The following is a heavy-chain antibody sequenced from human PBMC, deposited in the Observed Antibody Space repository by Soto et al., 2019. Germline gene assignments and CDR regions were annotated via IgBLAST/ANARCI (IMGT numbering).Heavy chain of an antibody. D-gene: IGHD3-10*01. CDR3: ARHRGPTGPNY. V-gene: IGHV4-34*01. Sequence: PSETLSLTCAVCGGSFSGYYWTWIRQPPGTGLEWIGEINHSGNTYHNPSLKSRVTISVDTSKNQLSLNLRSVTAADTAVYYCARHRGPTGPNYWGQGTLVTVSS. CDR1: GGSFSGYY. CDR2: INHSGNT. J-gene: IGHJ4*02.